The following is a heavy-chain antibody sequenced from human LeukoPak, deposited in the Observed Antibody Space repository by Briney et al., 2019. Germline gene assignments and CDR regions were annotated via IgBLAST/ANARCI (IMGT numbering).Heavy chain of an antibody. CDR3: ARGRSITLLRGVAMSDGFDI. CDR2: IDTSRTYI. V-gene: IGHV3-21*01. Sequence: GGSLRLSCAASGFTFSTYSMNWVRQAPGKGLEWVSFIDTSRTYIYYGESMKGRFTISRDNAKNSLYLQMNGLRAEDTAVYYCARGRSITLLRGVAMSDGFDIWGQGTMVAVSS. J-gene: IGHJ3*02. CDR1: GFTFSTYS. D-gene: IGHD3-10*01.